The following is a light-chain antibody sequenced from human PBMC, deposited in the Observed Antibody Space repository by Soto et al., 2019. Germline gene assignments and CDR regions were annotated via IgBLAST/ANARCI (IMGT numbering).Light chain of an antibody. CDR3: KQYKEWPPFT. CDR2: GAS. CDR1: QGVSRK. Sequence: DIVMTQSPATLSVSPGERVSFSCRASQGVSRKLAWYQHKPGQAPRLLISGASTGATGIPARFSGSGSGTEFTLTISSLQSEDCAVYYCKQYKEWPPFTFGQGTRLEIK. J-gene: IGKJ5*01. V-gene: IGKV3-15*01.